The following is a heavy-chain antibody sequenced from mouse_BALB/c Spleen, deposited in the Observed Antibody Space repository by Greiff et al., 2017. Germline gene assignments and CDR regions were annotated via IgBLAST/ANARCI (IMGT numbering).Heavy chain of an antibody. D-gene: IGHD2-4*01. CDR1: GFNIKDTY. J-gene: IGHJ3*01. V-gene: IGHV14-3*02. CDR2: IDPANGNT. Sequence: EVQLQQSGAELVKPGASVKLSCTASGFNIKDTYMHRVKQRPEQGLEWIGRIDPANGNTKYDPKFQGKATITADTSSNTAYLQLSSLTSEDTAVYYCAWDYDGAWFAYWGQGTLVTVSA. CDR3: AWDYDGAWFAY.